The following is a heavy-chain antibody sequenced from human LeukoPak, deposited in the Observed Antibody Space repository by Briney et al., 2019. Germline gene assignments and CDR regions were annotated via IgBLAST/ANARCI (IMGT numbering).Heavy chain of an antibody. CDR3: AKGYYGSGSYGWFDY. J-gene: IGHJ4*02. Sequence: PGGSLRLCCAAPGFPFRSSLMSWVRQAPGKGLEWVSTISGRGDRTYYADSVKGRFTISRDNSKNTLFLHMNSLRAEDTAVYSCAKGYYGSGSYGWFDYWGQGTLVTVSS. V-gene: IGHV3-23*01. CDR2: ISGRGDRT. D-gene: IGHD3-10*01. CDR1: GFPFRSSL.